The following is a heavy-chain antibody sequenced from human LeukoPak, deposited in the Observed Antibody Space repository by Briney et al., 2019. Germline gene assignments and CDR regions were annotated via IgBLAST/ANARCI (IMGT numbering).Heavy chain of an antibody. CDR2: FDPEDGET. CDR1: GYTLTELS. D-gene: IGHD3-22*01. V-gene: IGHV1-24*01. J-gene: IGHJ1*01. Sequence: ASVKVSCKVSGYTLTELSMHWVRQAPGKGLEWMGGFDPEDGETIYAQKFQGRVTMTEDTSTDTAYMELSSLRSEDTAVYYCATSTPESSGYYRRYFQHWGQGTLVTVSS. CDR3: ATSTPESSGYYRRYFQH.